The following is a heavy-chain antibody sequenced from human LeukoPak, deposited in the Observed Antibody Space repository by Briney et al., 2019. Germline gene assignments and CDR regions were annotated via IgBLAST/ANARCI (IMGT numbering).Heavy chain of an antibody. CDR1: GGSFSGYY. Sequence: SETLSLTCAVYGGSFSGYYWSWIRQPPGKGLEWIGEINHSGSTNYNPSLTSRVTISGDTSQNQFSLKLSSVTAADTAVYYCARVPTYCSSTSCTKNYFDYWGQGTLVTVSS. CDR2: INHSGST. V-gene: IGHV4-34*01. J-gene: IGHJ4*02. CDR3: ARVPTYCSSTSCTKNYFDY. D-gene: IGHD2-2*01.